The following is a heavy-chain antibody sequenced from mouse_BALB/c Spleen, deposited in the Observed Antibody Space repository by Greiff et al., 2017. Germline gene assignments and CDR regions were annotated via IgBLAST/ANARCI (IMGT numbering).Heavy chain of an antibody. CDR2: ISSGGGST. J-gene: IGHJ2*01. Sequence: EVNLVESGGGLVKPGGSLKLSCAASGFAFSSYDMSWVRQTPEKRLEWVAYISSGGGSTYYPDTVKGRFTISRDNAKNTLYLQMSSLKSEDTAMYYCARRLPYYFDYWGQGTTLTVSS. CDR3: ARRLPYYFDY. CDR1: GFAFSSYD. V-gene: IGHV5-12-1*01.